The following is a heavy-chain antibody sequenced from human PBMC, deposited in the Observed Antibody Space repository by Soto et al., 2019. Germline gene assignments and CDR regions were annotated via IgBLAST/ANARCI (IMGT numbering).Heavy chain of an antibody. CDR1: GFTFSSYA. CDR3: AKPLRYSYGYMPSDY. Sequence: GGSLRLSCAASGFTFSSYAMSWVRQAPGKGLEWVSAISGSGGSTYYADSVKGRFTISRDNSKNTLYLQMNSLRAEDTAVYYCAKPLRYSYGYMPSDYWGQGTLVTVSS. V-gene: IGHV3-23*01. D-gene: IGHD5-18*01. J-gene: IGHJ4*02. CDR2: ISGSGGST.